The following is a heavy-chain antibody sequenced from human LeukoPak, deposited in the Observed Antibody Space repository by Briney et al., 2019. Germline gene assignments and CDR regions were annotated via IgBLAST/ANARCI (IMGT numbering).Heavy chain of an antibody. CDR1: GGSISSYY. Sequence: SETLSLTCTVSGGSISSYYWSWIRLPPGKGLEWIGYIYYSGSTNYNPSLKSRVTISVDTSKNQFSLKLSSVTAADTAVYYCARESQEKYYFDYWGQGTLVTVSS. J-gene: IGHJ4*02. CDR3: ARESQEKYYFDY. D-gene: IGHD5-24*01. V-gene: IGHV4-59*12. CDR2: IYYSGST.